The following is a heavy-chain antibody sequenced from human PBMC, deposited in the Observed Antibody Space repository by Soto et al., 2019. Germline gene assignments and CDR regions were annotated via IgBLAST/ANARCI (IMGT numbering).Heavy chain of an antibody. V-gene: IGHV1-69*02. CDR1: GGTFDNYT. CDR3: APELTSAALDSLFNN. J-gene: IGHJ4*01. D-gene: IGHD3-9*01. Sequence: VQLVQSGAEVKKPGSSVRVSCKTSGGTFDNYTINWVRQAPGQGLEWMGRIFTIVDIPNSAHKFRYSVTISADRATNTAYRELSSLSSEDMGIYYCAPELTSAALDSLFNNWGRGTLITGSS. CDR2: IFTIVDIP.